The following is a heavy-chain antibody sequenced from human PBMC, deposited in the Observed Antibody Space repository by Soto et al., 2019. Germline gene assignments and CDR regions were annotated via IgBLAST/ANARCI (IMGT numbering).Heavy chain of an antibody. CDR3: ARGGLLPDY. V-gene: IGHV4-30-2*01. J-gene: IGHJ4*02. D-gene: IGHD6-19*01. CDR2: ISHSGGT. Sequence: QLQLQESGSGLVKPSQTLSLTCAVSGGSTSSGGYSWSWLRQPPGKGLEWIGYISHSGGTYSNPSLKSRVTISVDTSKNQFSLRLSSVTAADTAVYYCARGGLLPDYWGQGTLVTVSS. CDR1: GGSTSSGGYS.